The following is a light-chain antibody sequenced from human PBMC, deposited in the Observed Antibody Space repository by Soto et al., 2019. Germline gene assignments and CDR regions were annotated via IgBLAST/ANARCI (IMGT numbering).Light chain of an antibody. J-gene: IGKJ2*01. CDR1: QSISSW. CDR2: KAS. Sequence: DIQMTQSPSTLSASVGDRVTITCRASQSISSWLAWYQQKPGKAPKLLIYKASSLESGVPSRFSGSGSGTEFTLTIISLQPDDFATYHCKQYNSYSTFGQGTKLQIK. V-gene: IGKV1-5*03. CDR3: KQYNSYST.